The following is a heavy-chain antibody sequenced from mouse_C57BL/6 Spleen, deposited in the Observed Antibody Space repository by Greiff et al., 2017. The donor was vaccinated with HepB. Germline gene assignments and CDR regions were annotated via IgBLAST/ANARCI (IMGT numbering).Heavy chain of an antibody. CDR1: GFNIKDDY. CDR3: TRYYGSAYWYFDV. Sequence: EVKLMESGAELVRPGASVKLSCTASGFNIKDDYMHWVKQRPEQGLEWIGWIDPENGDTEYASKFQGKATITADTSSNTAYLQLSSLTSEDTAVYYCTRYYGSAYWYFDVWGTGTTVTVSS. CDR2: IDPENGDT. D-gene: IGHD1-1*01. V-gene: IGHV14-4*01. J-gene: IGHJ1*03.